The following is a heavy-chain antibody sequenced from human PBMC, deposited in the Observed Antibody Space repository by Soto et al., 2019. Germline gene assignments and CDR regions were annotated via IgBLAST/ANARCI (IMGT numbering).Heavy chain of an antibody. J-gene: IGHJ3*02. CDR2: IKSKTDGGTT. D-gene: IGHD3-22*01. V-gene: IGHV3-15*07. Sequence: GGSLRLSCAASGFTFSNAWMNWVRQAPGKGLEWVGRIKSKTDGGTTDYAAPVKGRFTISRDDSKNTLYLQMNSLKTEDTAVYYCTTVTYYYDSSGYLHAFDIWGQGTMVTVSS. CDR1: GFTFSNAW. CDR3: TTVTYYYDSSGYLHAFDI.